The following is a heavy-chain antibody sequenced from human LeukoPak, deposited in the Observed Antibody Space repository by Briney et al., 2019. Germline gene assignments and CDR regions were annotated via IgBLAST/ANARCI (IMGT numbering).Heavy chain of an antibody. CDR3: ARQSVRGYYQNELDY. Sequence: SETLSLTCTVSGGSISSSSYYWGWIRQPPGKGLEWIGSIYYSGSAYYNPSLKSRVTISVDTSKNQFSLKLSSVTAADTAVYYCARQSVRGYYQNELDYWGQGTLVTVSS. CDR2: IYYSGSA. D-gene: IGHD3-22*01. J-gene: IGHJ4*02. CDR1: GGSISSSSYY. V-gene: IGHV4-39*01.